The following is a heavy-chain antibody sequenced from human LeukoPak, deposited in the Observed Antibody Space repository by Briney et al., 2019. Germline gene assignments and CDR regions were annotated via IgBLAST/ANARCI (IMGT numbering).Heavy chain of an antibody. CDR1: GGTFSSYS. CDR2: IIPIFGTA. Sequence: SVKVSCKAFGGTFSSYSISWVRQAPGQGLEWMGGIIPIFGTANYAQKFQGRVTITADESTSTAYMELSSLRSEDTAVYYCARSKALRLDDIYYWGQGTLVTVSS. D-gene: IGHD3-9*01. CDR3: ARSKALRLDDIYY. J-gene: IGHJ4*02. V-gene: IGHV1-69*13.